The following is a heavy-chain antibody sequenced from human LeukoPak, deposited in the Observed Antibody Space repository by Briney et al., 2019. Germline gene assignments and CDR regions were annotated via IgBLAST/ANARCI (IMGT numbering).Heavy chain of an antibody. V-gene: IGHV3-53*01. CDR2: IYADGNT. Sequence: GGSLRLSCAASGFIVNTNYMTWVRQAPGRGLEWVSFIYADGNTHYADSVKGRFTISRDISKNAVYLQMNSLRAEDTAVYYCARDSYGDANFDSWGQGTLVTVSS. J-gene: IGHJ4*02. CDR1: GFIVNTNY. D-gene: IGHD4-17*01. CDR3: ARDSYGDANFDS.